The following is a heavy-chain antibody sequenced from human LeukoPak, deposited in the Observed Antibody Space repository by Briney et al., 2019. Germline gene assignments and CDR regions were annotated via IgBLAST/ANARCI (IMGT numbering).Heavy chain of an antibody. J-gene: IGHJ4*02. D-gene: IGHD3-22*01. Sequence: SSETLSLTCTVSGGSISSGGYYWSWIRQHPGKGLEWIGYIYYSGSTYYNPSLKSRVTISVDTSKNQFSLKLSSVTAADTAVYYCAREPNYYESPDYWGQGTLVTVSS. V-gene: IGHV4-31*03. CDR1: GGSISSGGYY. CDR2: IYYSGST. CDR3: AREPNYYESPDY.